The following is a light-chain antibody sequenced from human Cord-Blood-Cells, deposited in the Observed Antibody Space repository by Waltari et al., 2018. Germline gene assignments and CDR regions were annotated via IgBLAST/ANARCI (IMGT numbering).Light chain of an antibody. CDR3: QQSNSAPHT. V-gene: IGKV1-39*01. J-gene: IGKJ2*01. Sequence: DIQMTQSPSSVSASVGDRVTITCRASQGISSWLNWYQQKPGKAPKLLIYAASSLQSGVPSRFSGSGSGTDCTLTISSLQPEDFATYYCQQSNSAPHTFGQGTKLEIK. CDR1: QGISSW. CDR2: AAS.